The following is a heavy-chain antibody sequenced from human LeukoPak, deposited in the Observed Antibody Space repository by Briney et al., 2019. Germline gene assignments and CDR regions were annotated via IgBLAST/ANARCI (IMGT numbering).Heavy chain of an antibody. J-gene: IGHJ6*02. CDR1: GCTFTSYG. V-gene: IGHV1-18*01. Sequence: ASVKVSCKASGCTFTSYGISWVRQAPGQGLEWMGWISAYNGNTNYAQKFQGRVTMTRDTSISTAYMELSRLRSDDTAVYYCARVRSTSAYYYGMDVWGQGTTVTVSS. D-gene: IGHD2-2*01. CDR3: ARVRSTSAYYYGMDV. CDR2: ISAYNGNT.